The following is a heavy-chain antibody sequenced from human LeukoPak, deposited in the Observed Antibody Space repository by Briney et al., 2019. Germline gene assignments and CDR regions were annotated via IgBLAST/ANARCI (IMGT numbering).Heavy chain of an antibody. V-gene: IGHV4-34*01. J-gene: IGHJ6*03. CDR2: INHSGST. D-gene: IGHD3-10*01. CDR1: GGSFSGYY. Sequence: SETLSLTCAAYGGSFSGYYWSWIRQPPGKGLEWIGEINHSGSTNYNPSLKSRVTISVDTSKNQFSLKLSSVTAADTAVYYCARGVHYYGSGSYYKGYMDVWGKGTTVTVSS. CDR3: ARGVHYYGSGSYYKGYMDV.